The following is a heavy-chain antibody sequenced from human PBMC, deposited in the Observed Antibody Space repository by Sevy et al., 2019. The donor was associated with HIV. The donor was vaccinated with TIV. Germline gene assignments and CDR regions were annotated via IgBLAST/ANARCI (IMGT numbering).Heavy chain of an antibody. CDR1: GGTFSSYA. CDR3: ARSIAAAGTMYIWFDP. Sequence: ASVKVSCKASGGTFSSYAISWVRQAPGQGLEWMGGIIPIFGTANYAQKFQGRVTITADKSTSTAYMELSRLGSEDTAVYYCARSIAAAGTMYIWFDPWGQGTLVTVSS. D-gene: IGHD6-13*01. J-gene: IGHJ5*02. CDR2: IIPIFGTA. V-gene: IGHV1-69*06.